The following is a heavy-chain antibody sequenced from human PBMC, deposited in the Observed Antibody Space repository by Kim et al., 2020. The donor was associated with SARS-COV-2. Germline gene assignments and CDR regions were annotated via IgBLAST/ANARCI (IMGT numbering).Heavy chain of an antibody. Sequence: ASVKVSCKVSGNTLSQLSMHWVRQAPGKGLEWMGGFDPDDHRKIYAQNFQGRVTVTEDTSTNTRYMELRSLRYEDTAVYYCATMIWKGLGYYYAMDVWGQGTRVTV. CDR3: ATMIWKGLGYYYAMDV. J-gene: IGHJ6*02. CDR2: FDPDDHRK. CDR1: GNTLSQLS. V-gene: IGHV1-24*01. D-gene: IGHD3-16*01.